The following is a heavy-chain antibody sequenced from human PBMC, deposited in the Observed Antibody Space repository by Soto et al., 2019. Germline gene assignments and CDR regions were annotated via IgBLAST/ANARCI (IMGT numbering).Heavy chain of an antibody. J-gene: IGHJ6*02. CDR2: TYNGWTT. D-gene: IGHD2-2*01. CDR3: ARGLGTYCTSFSCSNYYFGMGV. V-gene: IGHV3-53*01. CDR1: GVTVSDSY. Sequence: EVQLVESGGGLIQSGGSLRLSCAVSGVTVSDSYINWVRQAPGRGLEWVSVTYNGWTTFYADSVRGRFTISRDSSRNTVDLQMNNLRVEDTAVYYCARGLGTYCTSFSCSNYYFGMGVWGQGTTVTVSS.